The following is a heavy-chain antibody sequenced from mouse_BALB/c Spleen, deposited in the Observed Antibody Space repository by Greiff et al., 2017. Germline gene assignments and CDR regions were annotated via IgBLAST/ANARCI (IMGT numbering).Heavy chain of an antibody. CDR1: GYTFTSYW. CDR3: ARWISYYAMDY. J-gene: IGHJ4*01. CDR2: IAPGSGST. V-gene: IGHV1S41*01. Sequence: DLVKPGASVKLSCKASGYTFTSYWINWIKQRPGQGLEWIGRIAPGSGSTYYNEMFKGKATLTVDTSSSTAYIQLSSVSSEDSAVYFCARWISYYAMDYWGQGTSVTVSS.